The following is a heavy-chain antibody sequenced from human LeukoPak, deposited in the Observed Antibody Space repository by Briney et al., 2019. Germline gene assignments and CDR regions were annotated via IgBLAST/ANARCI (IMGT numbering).Heavy chain of an antibody. D-gene: IGHD3-22*01. V-gene: IGHV4-59*01. CDR3: ARVSTTMIPKAFDI. CDR2: IYYSGST. J-gene: IGHJ3*02. CDR1: GGSISSYY. Sequence: SETLCLTCTVSGGSISSYYWSWIRQPPGKGLEWIGYIYYSGSTNYNPSLKSRVTISVDTSKNQFSLKLSSVTAADTAVYYCARVSTTMIPKAFDIWGQGTMVTVSS.